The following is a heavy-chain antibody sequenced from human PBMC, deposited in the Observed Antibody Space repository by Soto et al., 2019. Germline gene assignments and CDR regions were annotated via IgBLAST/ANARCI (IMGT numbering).Heavy chain of an antibody. J-gene: IGHJ6*02. Sequence: EASVKVSFKASGYTFTSYYMHWVRQAPGQGLEWMGIINPSGGSTSYAQKFQGRVTMTRDTSTSTVYMELSSLRSEDTAVYYCARSRAAAGKDYYYYGMDVWGQGTTVTVSS. CDR2: INPSGGST. D-gene: IGHD6-13*01. V-gene: IGHV1-46*01. CDR3: ARSRAAAGKDYYYYGMDV. CDR1: GYTFTSYY.